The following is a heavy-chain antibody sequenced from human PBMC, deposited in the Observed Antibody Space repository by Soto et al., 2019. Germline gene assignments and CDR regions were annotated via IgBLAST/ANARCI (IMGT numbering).Heavy chain of an antibody. J-gene: IGHJ3*01. V-gene: IGHV1-69*06. CDR1: GGTLSKFG. CDR2: ILPCFDEP. D-gene: IGHD5-12*01. Sequence: QVQLVQPGAELRQPGSSVRVSCKASGGTLSKFGIAWFRQAPGQRPEWMGNILPCFDEPSYAFTLKNRLNIVADKSNDVVYMELGSLTSEDTAIYYGAKDRPYNLRGYIRHHDASDVWGQGT. CDR3: AKDRPYNLRGYIRHHDASDV.